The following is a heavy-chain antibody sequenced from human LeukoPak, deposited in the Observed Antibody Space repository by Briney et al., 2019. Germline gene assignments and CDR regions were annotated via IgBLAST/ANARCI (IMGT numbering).Heavy chain of an antibody. CDR2: INAVDANT. CDR3: AKQFLGAN. V-gene: IGHV3-23*01. D-gene: IGHD4/OR15-4a*01. Sequence: GGSLRLSCAASGFIFSSLAMTWVRQAPGKGLEWVSTINAVDANTYYADSGKGRFTVSRDNSRNTLYLQMNSLRAEDTAVYYCAKQFLGANWGQGTLVIVSS. J-gene: IGHJ4*02. CDR1: GFIFSSLA.